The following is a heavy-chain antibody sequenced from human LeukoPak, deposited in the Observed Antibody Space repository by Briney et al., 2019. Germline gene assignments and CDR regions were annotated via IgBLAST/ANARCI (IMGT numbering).Heavy chain of an antibody. J-gene: IGHJ4*02. CDR3: ARGYSNSL. D-gene: IGHD6-13*01. CDR1: GFTFSDYY. V-gene: IGHV3-11*04. CDR2: ISTSGGTT. Sequence: GGSLRLSCAASGFTFSDYYMTWIRQAPGKGLEWVSYISTSGGTTYYADSVKGRFTNSRDSAKNSLDLQMNSLRVEDTAMYYCARGYSNSLWGQGTLVTVSS.